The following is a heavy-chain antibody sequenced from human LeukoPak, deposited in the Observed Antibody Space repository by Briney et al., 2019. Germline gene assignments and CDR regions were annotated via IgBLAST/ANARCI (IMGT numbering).Heavy chain of an antibody. Sequence: PSETLSLTCTVSGGSISSYYWSWIRQPPGKGLEWIGYIYYSGSTNYNPSLKSRVTISVDTSKNQFSLKLSSVTAADTAVYYCARALSGYYYYWGQGTLVTVSS. D-gene: IGHD3-22*01. CDR3: ARALSGYYYY. CDR2: IYYSGST. V-gene: IGHV4-59*01. J-gene: IGHJ4*02. CDR1: GGSISSYY.